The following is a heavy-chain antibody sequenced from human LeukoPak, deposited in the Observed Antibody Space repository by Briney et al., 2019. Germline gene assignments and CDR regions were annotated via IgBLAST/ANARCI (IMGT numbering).Heavy chain of an antibody. J-gene: IGHJ3*02. CDR3: ARDFDGGYHAAMWGTFDI. CDR2: MYSTGST. D-gene: IGHD4-23*01. CDR1: GGSITSYY. V-gene: IGHV4-4*07. Sequence: RASETLSLTCTVSGGSITSYYWSWIRQPAGKGLQWIGRMYSTGSTNYNPSLKSRVSMSLDTSKNQFPLEVRSVTAADTAVYYCARDFDGGYHAAMWGTFDIWGQGTMVTVSS.